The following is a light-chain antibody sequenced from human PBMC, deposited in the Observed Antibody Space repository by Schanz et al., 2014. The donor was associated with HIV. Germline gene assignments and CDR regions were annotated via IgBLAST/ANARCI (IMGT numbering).Light chain of an antibody. CDR3: ATWDDSLDGWV. CDR2: ATY. V-gene: IGLV1-44*01. CDR1: SSNIKMNA. Sequence: QLVLTQPPSASGTPGQRVTISCSGSSSNIKMNAVNWYQHLPGMGPKLLIYATYNRPSGVPDRFSGSQSGTSASLAISGLQSEDESDFFCATWDDSLDGWVFGGGTKVTVL. J-gene: IGLJ3*02.